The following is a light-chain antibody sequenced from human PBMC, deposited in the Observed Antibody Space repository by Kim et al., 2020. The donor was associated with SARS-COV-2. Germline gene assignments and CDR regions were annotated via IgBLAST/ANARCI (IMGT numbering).Light chain of an antibody. V-gene: IGLV6-57*03. Sequence: KTVTTSCTRSSGSIASNYVQWYQQRPGSAPTTVIYEDNQRPSGVPDRFSGSIDSSSNSASLTISGLKTEDEADYYCQSYDSSMGVVFGGGTQLTVL. J-gene: IGLJ2*01. CDR3: QSYDSSMGVV. CDR1: SGSIASNY. CDR2: EDN.